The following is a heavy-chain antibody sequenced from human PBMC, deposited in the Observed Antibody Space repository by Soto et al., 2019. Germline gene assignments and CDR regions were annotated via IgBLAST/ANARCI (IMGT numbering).Heavy chain of an antibody. CDR3: ARSVGATPSAGNDV. D-gene: IGHD1-26*01. Sequence: VKVSCKASGYTFTSYYMHWVRQAPGQGLEWMGIINPSGGSTSYAQKFQGRVTMTRDTSTRTVYMKLSSLRSEDTAVSYCARSVGATPSAGNDVWGQGTTVTVSS. CDR1: GYTFTSYY. V-gene: IGHV1-46*01. CDR2: INPSGGST. J-gene: IGHJ6*01.